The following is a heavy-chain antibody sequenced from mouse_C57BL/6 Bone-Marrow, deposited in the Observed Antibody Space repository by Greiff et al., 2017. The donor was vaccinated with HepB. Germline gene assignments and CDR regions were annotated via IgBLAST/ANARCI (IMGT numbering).Heavy chain of an antibody. Sequence: EVQGVESGEGLVKPGGSLKLSCAASGFTFSSYAMSWVRQTPEKRLEWVAYISSGGDYIYYADTVKGRFTISRDNARNTLYLQMSSLKSEDTAMYYCTRETLAYYGSPWFAYWGQGTLVTVSA. CDR1: GFTFSSYA. J-gene: IGHJ3*01. V-gene: IGHV5-9-1*02. D-gene: IGHD1-1*01. CDR2: ISSGGDYI. CDR3: TRETLAYYGSPWFAY.